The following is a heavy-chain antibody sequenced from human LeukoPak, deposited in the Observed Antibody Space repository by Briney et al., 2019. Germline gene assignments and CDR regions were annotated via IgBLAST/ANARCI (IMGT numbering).Heavy chain of an antibody. V-gene: IGHV1-18*01. CDR3: ARDSRYSSSTHFDY. D-gene: IGHD6-6*01. CDR1: GYTFTSYG. J-gene: IGHJ4*02. CDR2: ISAYNGNT. Sequence: ASVKVSCKASGYTFTSYGISWVRRAPGQGLEWMGWISAYNGNTNYAQKLQGRVTMTTDTSTSTAYMELRSLRSDDTAVYYCARDSRYSSSTHFDYWGQGTLVTVSS.